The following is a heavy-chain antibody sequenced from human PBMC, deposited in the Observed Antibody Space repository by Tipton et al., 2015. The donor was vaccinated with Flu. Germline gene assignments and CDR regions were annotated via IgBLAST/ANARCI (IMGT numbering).Heavy chain of an antibody. J-gene: IGHJ5*02. CDR2: IFHSGST. Sequence: TLSLTCSFSGDSMTSSRYYWGWIRHPPGKGLVWFGRIFHSGSTYYNPSLKSLVTISVDTSKNQFSLKLISVTAADTAVYYCARVSPGVESGFDPWGQGTLVTVSS. V-gene: IGHV4-39*07. CDR3: ARVSPGVESGFDP. CDR1: GDSMTSSRYY. D-gene: IGHD3-3*01.